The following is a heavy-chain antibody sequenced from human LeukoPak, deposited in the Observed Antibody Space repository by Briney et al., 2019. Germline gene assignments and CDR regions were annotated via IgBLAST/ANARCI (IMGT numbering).Heavy chain of an antibody. CDR2: ISGSGGTT. CDR1: GFSFSSFA. V-gene: IGHV3-23*01. Sequence: GGSLRLSCAASGFSFSSFAMSWVRQAPGKGLEWVSAISGSGGTTYYADSVKGRFPISRDNSKNTLYLQMNSLRAEDTAVYYCAKLSTFGDLSRVRFDPWGQGTLVTVSP. J-gene: IGHJ5*02. CDR3: AKLSTFGDLSRVRFDP. D-gene: IGHD3-10*01.